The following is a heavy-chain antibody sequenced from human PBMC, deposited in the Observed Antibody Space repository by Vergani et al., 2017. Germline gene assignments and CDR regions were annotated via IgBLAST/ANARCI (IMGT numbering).Heavy chain of an antibody. J-gene: IGHJ6*02. V-gene: IGHV1-2*02. D-gene: IGHD3-9*01. CDR1: GCTFTGYY. CDR2: INPNSGGT. CDR3: ARGGSGYVILTGYSAPCSCGMDV. Sequence: QVQLVQSGAEVKKPGASVKVSCKASGCTFTGYYMHWVRQAPGQGLEWMGWINPNSGGTNYAQKFQGSVTMTRDTSISTAYMELSRLRSDDTAGYYCARGGSGYVILTGYSAPCSCGMDVWGQGTTVTVSS.